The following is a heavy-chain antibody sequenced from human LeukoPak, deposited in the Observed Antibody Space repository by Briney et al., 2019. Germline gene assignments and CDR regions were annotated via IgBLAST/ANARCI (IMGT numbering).Heavy chain of an antibody. V-gene: IGHV1-2*02. D-gene: IGHD6-13*01. J-gene: IGHJ3*02. CDR2: INPNSGGT. CDR1: GYTFTGYY. CDR3: ARTVVAAAWGKVLGAFDI. Sequence: GASVKVSCKASGYTFTGYYMHWVRQAPGQGLEWMGWINPNSGGTNYAQKFQGRVTMTRDTSISTAYMELSRLRSDDTAVYYCARTVVAAAWGKVLGAFDIWGQGTMVTVSS.